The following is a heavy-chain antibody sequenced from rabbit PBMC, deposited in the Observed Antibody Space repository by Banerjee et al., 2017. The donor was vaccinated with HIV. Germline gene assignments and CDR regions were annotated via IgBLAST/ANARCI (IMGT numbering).Heavy chain of an antibody. CDR1: GFSFSSSYH. V-gene: IGHV1S40*01. CDR3: ARDLGYYNYGGDGYADS. D-gene: IGHD6-1*01. Sequence: QSLEESGGDLVKPGASLTLTCTASGFSFSSSYHICWVRQAPGKGLEWIGCIDTGSGWTAYASWAKGRFTISKTSSTTVTLQMTSLTAADTATYFCARDLGYYNYGGDGYADSWGQGTLVTV. J-gene: IGHJ3*01. CDR2: IDTGSGWT.